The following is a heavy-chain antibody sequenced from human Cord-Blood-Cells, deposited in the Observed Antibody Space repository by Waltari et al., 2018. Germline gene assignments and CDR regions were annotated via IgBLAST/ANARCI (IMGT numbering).Heavy chain of an antibody. CDR2: IIPILGTA. CDR3: ARVRCSGGSCYRLDDAFDI. J-gene: IGHJ3*02. D-gene: IGHD2-15*01. V-gene: IGHV1-69*06. CDR1: GGTFSSYA. Sequence: QVQLVQSGAEVKKPGSSVKVSCKASGGTFSSYAISWVRQAPGQGLEWMGGIIPILGTANYAQKFQGRVTITADKSTSTAYMELSSLRSEDTAVYYCARVRCSGGSCYRLDDAFDIWGQGTMVTVSS.